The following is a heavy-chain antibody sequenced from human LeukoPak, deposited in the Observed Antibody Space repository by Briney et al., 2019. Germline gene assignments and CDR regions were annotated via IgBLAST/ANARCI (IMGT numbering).Heavy chain of an antibody. CDR3: ARADYYYYYYMDV. CDR1: GFTFSSYA. Sequence: GRSLRLSCAASGFTFSSYAMHWVRQAPGKGLEWVSYISSSSSTIYYADSVKGRFTISRDNAKNSLYLQMNSLRAEDTAVYYCARADYYYYYYMDVWGKGTTVTVSS. V-gene: IGHV3-48*01. CDR2: ISSSSSTI. J-gene: IGHJ6*03.